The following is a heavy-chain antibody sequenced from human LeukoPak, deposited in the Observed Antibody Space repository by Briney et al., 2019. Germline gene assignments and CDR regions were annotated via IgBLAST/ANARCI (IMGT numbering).Heavy chain of an antibody. CDR2: ISYDGSNK. D-gene: IGHD1-26*01. J-gene: IGHJ3*02. CDR3: AREGAI. Sequence: PGGSLRPSCAASGFTFSSYAMHWVRQAPGKGLEWVAVISYDGSNKYYADSVKGRFTISRDNSKNTLYLQMNSLRAEDTAVYYCAREGAIWGQGTMVTVSS. CDR1: GFTFSSYA. V-gene: IGHV3-30-3*01.